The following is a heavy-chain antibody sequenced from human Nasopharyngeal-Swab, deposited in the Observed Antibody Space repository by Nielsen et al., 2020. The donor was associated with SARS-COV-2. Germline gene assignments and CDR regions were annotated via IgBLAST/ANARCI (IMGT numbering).Heavy chain of an antibody. D-gene: IGHD3-10*01. V-gene: IGHV3-7*01. Sequence: GGSLRLSCAASGFTFSSYWMSWVRQAPGKGLEWVANIKQDGSEKYYVDSVKGRFTISRDNAKNSLYLQMNSLRAEDTAVYYCARNEAGSGSYWGFDYWGQETLVTVSS. CDR3: ARNEAGSGSYWGFDY. CDR2: IKQDGSEK. J-gene: IGHJ4*02. CDR1: GFTFSSYW.